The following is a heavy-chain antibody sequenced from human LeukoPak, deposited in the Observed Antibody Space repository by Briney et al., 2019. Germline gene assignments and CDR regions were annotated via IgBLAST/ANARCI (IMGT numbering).Heavy chain of an antibody. J-gene: IGHJ4*02. D-gene: IGHD3-16*02. V-gene: IGHV4-34*01. CDR1: GGSFSGYY. Sequence: SETLSLTCAVYGGSFSGYYWSWIRQPPGEGLEWIGEINHSGSTNYNPSLKSRVTISVDTSKNQFSLKLSSVTAADTAVYYCARDHYDYVWGSYRSGVYFDYWGQGTLVTVSS. CDR2: INHSGST. CDR3: ARDHYDYVWGSYRSGVYFDY.